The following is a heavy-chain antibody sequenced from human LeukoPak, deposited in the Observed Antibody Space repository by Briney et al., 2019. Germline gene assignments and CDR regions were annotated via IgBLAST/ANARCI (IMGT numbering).Heavy chain of an antibody. V-gene: IGHV4-38-2*01. CDR2: IYHSGST. Sequence: PSETLSLTCAVSGSSISSGYYWGWIRQPPGKGLEWIGSIYHSGSTYYNPSLKSRVTILGDTSKNQFSLKLSSVTAADTAVYYCARTQLAYYYYYMDVWGKGTSVTVSS. J-gene: IGHJ6*03. CDR3: ARTQLAYYYYYMDV. D-gene: IGHD5-18*01. CDR1: GSSISSGYY.